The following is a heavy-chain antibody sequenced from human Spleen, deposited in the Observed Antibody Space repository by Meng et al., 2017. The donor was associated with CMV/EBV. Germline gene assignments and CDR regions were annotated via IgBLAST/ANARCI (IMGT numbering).Heavy chain of an antibody. Sequence: ASVKVSCKAANYTFTDYGVSWVRQAPGQGLEWMGWISAYTGVTKYAQKFQGRITVTTDTSTTTAYMELRSLTSDDTAVYFCARDGGIVVAGGYILGHWGQGSLVTVSS. CDR1: NYTFTDYG. D-gene: IGHD3-22*01. CDR2: ISAYTGVT. CDR3: ARDGGIVVAGGYILGH. J-gene: IGHJ4*02. V-gene: IGHV1-18*01.